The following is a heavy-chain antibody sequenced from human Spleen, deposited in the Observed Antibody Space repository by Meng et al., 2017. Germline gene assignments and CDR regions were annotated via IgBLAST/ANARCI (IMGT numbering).Heavy chain of an antibody. CDR3: ARHFPLTGCFDY. J-gene: IGHJ4*02. Sequence: QVQLQESGPGLVNPSQTLSLPFSVSGVSISSDYNWSWIRQSPGKGLEWIGYIYYSGSTYYNPSLKSRVTISVDTSKNQFSLKLSSVTAADTAVYYCARHFPLTGCFDYWGQGTLVTVSS. CDR1: GVSISSDYN. CDR2: IYYSGST. D-gene: IGHD3-9*01. V-gene: IGHV4-30-4*01.